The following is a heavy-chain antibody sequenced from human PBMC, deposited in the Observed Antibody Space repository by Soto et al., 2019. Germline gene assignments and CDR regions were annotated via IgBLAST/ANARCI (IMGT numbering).Heavy chain of an antibody. V-gene: IGHV1-3*01. CDR1: GYTFTSYA. Sequence: QVQLVQSGAEVKKPGASVKVSCKASGYTFTSYAMHWVRQAPGQRLEWMGWINAGNGNRKYSQKFQGRVTITRDTSASTAYMELSSLRSEDTAVYYCGRVAAAGFDYWGQGTLVTVSS. CDR2: INAGNGNR. D-gene: IGHD6-13*01. CDR3: GRVAAAGFDY. J-gene: IGHJ4*02.